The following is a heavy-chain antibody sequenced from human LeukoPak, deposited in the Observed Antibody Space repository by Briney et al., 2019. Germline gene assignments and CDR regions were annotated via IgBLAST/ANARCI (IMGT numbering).Heavy chain of an antibody. V-gene: IGHV4-59*01. CDR2: IYYSGST. D-gene: IGHD2-2*02. Sequence: PETLSLTCTVSGGSISSYYWSWIRQPPGKGLEWIGYIYYSGSTNYNPSLKSPVTISVDTSKNQFSLKLSSVTAADTAVYYCARDRGVVVPAAIPTYYYYYGMDVWGQGTTVTVSS. CDR3: ARDRGVVVPAAIPTYYYYYGMDV. J-gene: IGHJ6*02. CDR1: GGSISSYY.